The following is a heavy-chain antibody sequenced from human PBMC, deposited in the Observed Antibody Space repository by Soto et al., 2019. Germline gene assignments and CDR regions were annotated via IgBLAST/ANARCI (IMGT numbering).Heavy chain of an antibody. D-gene: IGHD5-18*01. CDR1: GISRSTRGVG. J-gene: IGHJ4*02. CDR2: IYWDDDE. CDR3: AHRPRGYSYHFDY. Sequence: QITLKESGPPLVKPTQTLTLTCTFSGISRSTRGVGVGWIRQPPGKALEWLALIYWDDDEGYSPSLKSRLTITKDTSKNHGVLTMTTMDPVDTATYYCAHRPRGYSYHFDYRCQGTMVTVSS. V-gene: IGHV2-5*02.